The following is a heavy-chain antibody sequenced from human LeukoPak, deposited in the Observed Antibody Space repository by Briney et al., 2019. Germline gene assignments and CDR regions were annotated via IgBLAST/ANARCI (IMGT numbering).Heavy chain of an antibody. CDR3: ATDASGDYLNH. CDR1: GYIFTELS. D-gene: IGHD4-17*01. V-gene: IGHV1-24*01. J-gene: IGHJ4*02. CDR2: FNPEDGET. Sequence: ASVKVSCKVSGYIFTELSMHWVRQAPGKGLEWMGGFNPEDGETFYAQKFQGRVTMTEDTSADTAYMELSSLSYDDTAVYYCATDASGDYLNHWGQGTLVTVSS.